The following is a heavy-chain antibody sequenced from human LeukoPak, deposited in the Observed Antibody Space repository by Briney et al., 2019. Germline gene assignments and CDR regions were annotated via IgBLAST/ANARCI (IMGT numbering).Heavy chain of an antibody. CDR3: ARPRIAAAGQYYYGMDV. CDR1: GFTVSSNY. Sequence: GGSLRLSCAASGFTVSSNYMNWVRQAPGKGLEWVSVIYSGGSKYYADSVKGRFTISRDNSKNTLYLQMNSLRAEDTAVYYCARPRIAAAGQYYYGMDVWGKGTTVTVSS. J-gene: IGHJ6*04. CDR2: IYSGGSK. V-gene: IGHV3-53*01. D-gene: IGHD6-13*01.